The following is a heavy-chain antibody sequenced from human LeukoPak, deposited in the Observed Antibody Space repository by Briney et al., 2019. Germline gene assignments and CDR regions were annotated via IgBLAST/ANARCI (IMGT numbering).Heavy chain of an antibody. Sequence: GGSLRLSCAASGFTFSSYGMSWVRQAPGKGLEGVSAISGSGGSTYYADSVKGRFTISRDNSKNTLYLQMNSLRAEDTAVYYCARLYYDSSGYLAPSFDYWGQGTLVTVSS. CDR1: GFTFSSYG. J-gene: IGHJ4*02. V-gene: IGHV3-23*01. D-gene: IGHD3-22*01. CDR2: ISGSGGST. CDR3: ARLYYDSSGYLAPSFDY.